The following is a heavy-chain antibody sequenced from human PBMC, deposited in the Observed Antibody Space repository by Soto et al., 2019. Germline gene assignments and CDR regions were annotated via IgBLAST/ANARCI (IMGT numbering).Heavy chain of an antibody. CDR3: ARDRDDDYGDYSSSGMDV. J-gene: IGHJ6*02. CDR1: DGSISSYY. Sequence: PSETLSLTCTVSDGSISSYYWSWIRQPPGKGLEWIGYIYYSGSTNYNPSLKSRVTISVDTSKNQFSLKLSSVTAADTAVYYCARDRDDDYGDYSSSGMDVWGQGTTVTVSS. CDR2: IYYSGST. V-gene: IGHV4-59*01. D-gene: IGHD4-17*01.